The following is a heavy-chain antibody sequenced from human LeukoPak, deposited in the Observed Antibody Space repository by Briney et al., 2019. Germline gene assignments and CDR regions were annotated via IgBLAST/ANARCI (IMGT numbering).Heavy chain of an antibody. V-gene: IGHV1-69*13. CDR1: GGTFSSYA. J-gene: IGHJ4*02. Sequence: ASVKVSCKASGGTFSSYAISWVRQAPGQGLEWMGGIIPIFGTANYAQKFQGRVTITADESTSTAYMELSSLRSEDTAVYYCARYINPTPHYDFWSGYFGYWGQGTLVTVSS. CDR3: ARYINPTPHYDFWSGYFGY. D-gene: IGHD3-3*01. CDR2: IIPIFGTA.